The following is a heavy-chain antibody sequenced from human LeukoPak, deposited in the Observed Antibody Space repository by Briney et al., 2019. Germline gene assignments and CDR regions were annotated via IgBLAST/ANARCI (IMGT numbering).Heavy chain of an antibody. Sequence: SETLSLTCTVSGGSISSSSYYWGWIRQPPGKGLEWIGSIYYSGSTYYNPSLKGRVTISVDTSKNQFSLKLSSVTAADTAMYYCARVVGGITMIVVVIRDAFDI. CDR2: IYYSGST. CDR3: ARVVGGITMIVVVIRDAFDI. D-gene: IGHD3-22*01. CDR1: GGSISSSSYY. V-gene: IGHV4-39*07. J-gene: IGHJ3*02.